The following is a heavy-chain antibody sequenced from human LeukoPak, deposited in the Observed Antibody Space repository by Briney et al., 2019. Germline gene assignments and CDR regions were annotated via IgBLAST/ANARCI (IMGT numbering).Heavy chain of an antibody. CDR2: VSTYNGNT. CDR1: GYTFTSYG. CDR3: ARGVLRFLEWFDYYYYYGMDV. V-gene: IGHV1-18*01. D-gene: IGHD3-3*01. Sequence: ASVTVSCTTSGYTFTSYGISWVRHAPGQGREWMGWVSTYNGNTNYTQKLQGRVTMTTDTSTSTAYMELRSLRSDDTAVYYCARGVLRFLEWFDYYYYYGMDVWGQGTTVTVSS. J-gene: IGHJ6*02.